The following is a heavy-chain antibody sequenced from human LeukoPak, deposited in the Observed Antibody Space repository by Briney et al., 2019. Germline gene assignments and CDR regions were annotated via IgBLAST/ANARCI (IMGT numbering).Heavy chain of an antibody. Sequence: GASVKVSCKASGYTFTSYGISWVRQAPEQGLEWMGWISAYNGNTNYAQKLQGRVTMTTDTSTSTAYMELRSLRSDDTAVYYCARGSLRYFDWPYYYGMDVWGQGTTVTVSS. CDR3: ARGSLRYFDWPYYYGMDV. CDR2: ISAYNGNT. V-gene: IGHV1-18*01. CDR1: GYTFTSYG. D-gene: IGHD3-9*01. J-gene: IGHJ6*02.